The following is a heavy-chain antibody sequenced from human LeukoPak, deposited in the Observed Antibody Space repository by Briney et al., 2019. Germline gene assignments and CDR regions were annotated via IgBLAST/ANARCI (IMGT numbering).Heavy chain of an antibody. CDR2: IYYSGST. V-gene: IGHV4-59*12. CDR3: AREGAVGYCSGGRWPEGGWFDP. Sequence: PSETLSLTCTVSGGFISSYYWSWIRQPPGKGLEWIGNIYYSGSTNYNPSLKSRVTISVDTSKNQFSLKLSSVTAADTAVYYCAREGAVGYCSGGRWPEGGWFDPWGQGNLVTGSP. J-gene: IGHJ5*02. D-gene: IGHD2-15*01. CDR1: GGFISSYY.